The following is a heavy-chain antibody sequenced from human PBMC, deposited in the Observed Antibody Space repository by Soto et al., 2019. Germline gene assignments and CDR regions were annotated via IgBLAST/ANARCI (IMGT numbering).Heavy chain of an antibody. Sequence: EVHLVESGGGLVKPGGSLRLSCAASGFSFSNAWMNWVRQAPGKGLEWVGRIKSQTDGGTTECGAPVRGRFTISRDDSTNTLYLQMNTLRTEDTAVYYCTSFSVVTANEYWGQGALVTVSS. CDR3: TSFSVVTANEY. J-gene: IGHJ4*02. CDR2: IKSQTDGGTT. D-gene: IGHD2-21*02. CDR1: GFSFSNAW. V-gene: IGHV3-15*07.